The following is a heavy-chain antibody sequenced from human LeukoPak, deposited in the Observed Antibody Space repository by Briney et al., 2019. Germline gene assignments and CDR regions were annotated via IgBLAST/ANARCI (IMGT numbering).Heavy chain of an antibody. CDR1: GFTFRSYD. D-gene: IGHD6-13*01. CDR3: ARDPPSSSSWYDAFDI. J-gene: IGHJ3*02. Sequence: PGGSLRLSCAASGFTFRSYDMHWVRQPPGNGLEWVSAIGSAGEIYYPGSVKGRFTISRDNSKNTLYLQMNSLRAEDTAVYYCARDPPSSSSWYDAFDIWGQGTLVTVSS. V-gene: IGHV3-13*04. CDR2: IGSAGEI.